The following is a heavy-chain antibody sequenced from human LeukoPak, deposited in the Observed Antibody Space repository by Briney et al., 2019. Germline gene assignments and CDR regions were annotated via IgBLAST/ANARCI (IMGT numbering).Heavy chain of an antibody. D-gene: IGHD5-18*01. CDR3: ARVHRGYSYGRLDY. V-gene: IGHV3-48*02. J-gene: IGHJ4*02. CDR2: ISSSDNTI. Sequence: GGSLRLSCAASGFAFSDYSMNWVRQAPGKGLEWVSYISSSDNTIHYADSVKGRFTISRGNAKNSLYLEINSLRDEATAVYYCARVHRGYSYGRLDYWGQGTLVTVSS. CDR1: GFAFSDYS.